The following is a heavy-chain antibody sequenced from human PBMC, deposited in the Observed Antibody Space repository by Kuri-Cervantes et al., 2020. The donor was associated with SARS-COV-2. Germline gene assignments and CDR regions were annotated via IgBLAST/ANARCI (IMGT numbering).Heavy chain of an antibody. D-gene: IGHD3-3*01. Sequence: SCTVSGYTFTSCYIRGVRQHPGEERQWKVSINPNSGGTNYAQKLQGWVTMTRDTTNNTVYMELSSLRSADTAVYYCARATPIRRRVVISQGGSFDIWGQGTMVTVSS. CDR3: ARATPIRRRVVISQGGSFDI. J-gene: IGHJ3*02. V-gene: IGHV1-2*04. CDR1: GYTFTSCY. CDR2: INPNSGGT.